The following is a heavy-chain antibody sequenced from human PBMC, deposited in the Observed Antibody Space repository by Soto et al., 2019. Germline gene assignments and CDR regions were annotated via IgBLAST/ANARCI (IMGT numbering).Heavy chain of an antibody. CDR1: GYSFTGNS. CDR3: VIQRSGVDY. D-gene: IGHD2-15*01. V-gene: IGHV1-2*04. Sequence: QVHLVQSGAEVKKPGASVRVSCKASGYSFTGNSMHWVRQAPGQGLEWMGWINPNNGGTNYAQRFRGWVTITRDASVSTAYMDLNRLKSDDTAVYYCVIQRSGVDYWGQGTLVTVSS. J-gene: IGHJ4*02. CDR2: INPNNGGT.